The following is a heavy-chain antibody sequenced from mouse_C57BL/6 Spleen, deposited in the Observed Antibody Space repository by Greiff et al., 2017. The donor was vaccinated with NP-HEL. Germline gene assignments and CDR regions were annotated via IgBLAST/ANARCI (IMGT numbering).Heavy chain of an antibody. D-gene: IGHD1-1*01. CDR3: ATTTVVAPFAY. CDR1: GFTFSDYG. V-gene: IGHV5-17*01. J-gene: IGHJ3*01. CDR2: ISSGSSTI. Sequence: EVKLMESGGGLVKPGGSLKLSCAASGFTFSDYGMHWVRQAPEKGLEWVAYISSGSSTIYYADTVKGRFTISRDNAKNTLFLQMTSLRSEDTAMYYCATTTVVAPFAYWGQGTLVTVSA.